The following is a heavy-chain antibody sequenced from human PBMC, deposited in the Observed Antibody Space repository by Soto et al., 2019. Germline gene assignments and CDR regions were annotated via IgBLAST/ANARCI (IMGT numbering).Heavy chain of an antibody. CDR2: IYYSGST. Sequence: PSETLSLTCTVSGGSISSGGYYWSWIRQHPGKGLEWIGYIYYSGSTYYNPSLKSRVTMSVDTSKNQFSLKLSSVTAADTAVYYCARDYSGGYDIIDGMDVWGQGTTVTVSS. CDR3: ARDYSGGYDIIDGMDV. CDR1: GGSISSGGYY. J-gene: IGHJ6*02. V-gene: IGHV4-31*03. D-gene: IGHD2-21*01.